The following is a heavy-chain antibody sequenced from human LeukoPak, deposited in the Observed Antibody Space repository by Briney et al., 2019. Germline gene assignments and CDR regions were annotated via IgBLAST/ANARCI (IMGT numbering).Heavy chain of an antibody. V-gene: IGHV4-4*07. CDR3: ARDGFYYDSSGYHTGADY. CDR1: GGSISSYY. Sequence: SETLSLTCTVSGGSISSYYWSWIRQPAGKGLEWIGRIFASGSTNYKPSLKSRVTMSIDTFKNQFSLKLSSVTAADTAVYYCARDGFYYDSSGYHTGADYWGQGTLVTVSS. CDR2: IFASGST. D-gene: IGHD3-22*01. J-gene: IGHJ4*02.